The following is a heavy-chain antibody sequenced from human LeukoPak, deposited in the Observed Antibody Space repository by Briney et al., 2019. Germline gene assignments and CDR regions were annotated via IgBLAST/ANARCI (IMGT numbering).Heavy chain of an antibody. J-gene: IGHJ4*02. CDR1: GGSISSDY. V-gene: IGHV4-59*08. D-gene: IGHD3-10*01. CDR3: ATRGY. Sequence: SETLSLTCTVSGGSISSDYWQWIRQPPGKGLEWIGYIYNSGSNDYNPSLKSRVTISIDTSKNQFSLKLASVTAADTAVYYCATRGYWGQGTLVTVSS. CDR2: IYNSGSN.